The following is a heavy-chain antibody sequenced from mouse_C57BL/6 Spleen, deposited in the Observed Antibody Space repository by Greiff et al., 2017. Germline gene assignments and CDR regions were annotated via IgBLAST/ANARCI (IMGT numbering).Heavy chain of an antibody. J-gene: IGHJ1*03. CDR3: TGRGRRGYWYFDV. Sequence: EVQLKESGGGLVQPGGSMKLSCVASGFTFSNYWMNWVRQSPEKGLEWVAQIRLKSDNYATHYAESVKGRFTISRDDSKSSVYLQMNNLRAEDTGIYYCTGRGRRGYWYFDVWGTGTTVTVSS. CDR1: GFTFSNYW. CDR2: IRLKSDNYAT. V-gene: IGHV6-3*01.